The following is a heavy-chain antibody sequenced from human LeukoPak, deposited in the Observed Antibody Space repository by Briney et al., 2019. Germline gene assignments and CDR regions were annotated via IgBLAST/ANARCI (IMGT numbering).Heavy chain of an antibody. D-gene: IGHD1-26*01. CDR2: LTGRGGNI. CDR3: AKFVGVNVNTCFDC. J-gene: IGHJ4*02. V-gene: IGHV3-23*01. CDR1: GFTFSSYA. Sequence: PGGSLRLSCAASGFTFSSYAMSWVRQAPGKGLQWVSSLTGRGGNIYYADSVKGRFTISRDNSKNTLYLQMNSLRAEDTAVYYCAKFVGVNVNTCFDCWGQGTLVTVSS.